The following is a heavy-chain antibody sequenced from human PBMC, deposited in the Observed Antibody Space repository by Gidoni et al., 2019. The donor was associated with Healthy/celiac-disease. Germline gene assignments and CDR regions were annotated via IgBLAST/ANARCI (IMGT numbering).Heavy chain of an antibody. J-gene: IGHJ5*02. CDR1: GFTFSAYA. CDR2: ISWNSGSI. D-gene: IGHD4-17*01. Sequence: EVQLVEAGGVVVQPGRSLGLSCGASGFTFSAYAMNCVRQDPGKGLEWVSGISWNSGSIGYAESVKGRFTIYRDNAKNCLYLQMNSLRAEDTALYYCAKGPSGTVTGWWFATWGKGTLVTVSS. CDR3: AKGPSGTVTGWWFAT. V-gene: IGHV3-9*01.